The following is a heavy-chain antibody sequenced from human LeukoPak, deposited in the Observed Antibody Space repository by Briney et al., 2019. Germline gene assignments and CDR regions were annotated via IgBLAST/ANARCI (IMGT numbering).Heavy chain of an antibody. CDR1: GYTFTGYY. CDR2: INPNSGGT. D-gene: IGHD1-26*01. J-gene: IGHJ4*02. CDR3: ARVGGATTSYFDY. V-gene: IGHV1-2*02. Sequence: ASVKVSCKASGYTFTGYYMHWVRQAPGQGLEWMGWINPNSGGTNYAQKFQGRVTMTRDTSISTAYMELSRLRSDDTAVYYCARVGGATTSYFDYWGQGTLVTVSS.